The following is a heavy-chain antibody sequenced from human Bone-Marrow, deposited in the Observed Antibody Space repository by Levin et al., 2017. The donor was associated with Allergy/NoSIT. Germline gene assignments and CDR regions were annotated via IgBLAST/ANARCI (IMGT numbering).Heavy chain of an antibody. J-gene: IGHJ4*02. Sequence: SETLSLTCTVSGDSISSGDYYWSWIRQSPGKGLEWIGYIYYSGSTYYNPSLKSRLTISVDTSKNQFSLKLNSVTPADTAIYYCARGELLRGEGNYWGQGTLVTVSS. CDR1: GDSISSGDYY. CDR2: IYYSGST. V-gene: IGHV4-30-4*01. CDR3: ARGELLRGEGNY. D-gene: IGHD1-26*01.